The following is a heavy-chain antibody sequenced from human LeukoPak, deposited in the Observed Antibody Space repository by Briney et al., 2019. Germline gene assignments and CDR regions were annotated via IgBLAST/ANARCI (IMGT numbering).Heavy chain of an antibody. D-gene: IGHD6-13*01. J-gene: IGHJ6*02. V-gene: IGHV3-48*03. CDR3: AREGPRYSSSWYGWYYYGMDV. CDR2: ISSSGSTI. CDR1: GFTFSSYE. Sequence: GGSLRLSCAASGFTFSSYEMNWVRQAPGKGLEWVSYISSSGSTIYYADSVKGRFTISRDNAKNSLYLQVNSLRAEDTAVYYCAREGPRYSSSWYGWYYYGMDVWGQGTTVTVSS.